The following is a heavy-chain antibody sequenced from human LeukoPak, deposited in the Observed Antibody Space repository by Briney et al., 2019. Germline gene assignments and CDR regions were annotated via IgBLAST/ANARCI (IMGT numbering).Heavy chain of an antibody. CDR2: IYYSGST. D-gene: IGHD2-2*01. V-gene: IGHV4-39*07. CDR3: ARWVGYCSSPNCYAREIFGMDV. Sequence: KPSQRRSLTSTDAGGSISGGGYYWGWIRQPPGKGLEWIGSIYYSGSTYYNPSLKSRVTMSVDTSKNQFSLRLSSVTAADTAVYYCARWVGYCSSPNCYAREIFGMDVWGPGTTVTVSS. CDR1: GGSISGGGYY. J-gene: IGHJ6*02.